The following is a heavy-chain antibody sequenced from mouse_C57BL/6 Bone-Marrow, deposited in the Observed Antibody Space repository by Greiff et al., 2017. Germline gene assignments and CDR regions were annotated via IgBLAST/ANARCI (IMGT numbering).Heavy chain of an antibody. CDR2: IYPGSGNT. Sequence: QVQLQQSGAELVRPGASVKLSCKASGYTFTDYYINWVKQRPGQGLEWIARIYPGSGNTYYNEKFKGKATLTAEKSSSTAYMQLSSLTSEDSAVYFRARGGNLAWFADWGQGTLVTVSS. J-gene: IGHJ3*01. D-gene: IGHD2-1*01. CDR3: ARGGNLAWFAD. V-gene: IGHV1-76*01. CDR1: GYTFTDYY.